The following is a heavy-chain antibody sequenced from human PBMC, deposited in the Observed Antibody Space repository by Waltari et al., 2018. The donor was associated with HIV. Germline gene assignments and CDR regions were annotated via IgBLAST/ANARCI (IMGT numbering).Heavy chain of an antibody. J-gene: IGHJ4*02. Sequence: EVQLVQSGAEVKKPGESLKISCKGSGYSFSTYWIGWVRQMPGTGPEWKGIIYPGDSDTRYSPSFPGQVTISADKAIRTAYLQWSRLKASDTAIYYCTKGMYANQDYFDNWGQGTLVTVSS. CDR2: IYPGDSDT. D-gene: IGHD2-8*01. CDR1: GYSFSTYW. V-gene: IGHV5-51*03. CDR3: TKGMYANQDYFDN.